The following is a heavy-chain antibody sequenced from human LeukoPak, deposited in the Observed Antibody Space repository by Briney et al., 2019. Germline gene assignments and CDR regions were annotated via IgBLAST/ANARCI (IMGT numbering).Heavy chain of an antibody. Sequence: SETLSLTCTVSGGSISSSSYYWGWIRQPPGKGLEWINSIYYSGSTYYNPSLKSRVTISVDTSKNQFSLKLSSVTAADTAVYYCARETSQKGAHYMDVWGKGTTVTISS. J-gene: IGHJ6*03. CDR2: IYYSGST. CDR3: ARETSQKGAHYMDV. D-gene: IGHD3-16*01. CDR1: GGSISSSSYY. V-gene: IGHV4-39*02.